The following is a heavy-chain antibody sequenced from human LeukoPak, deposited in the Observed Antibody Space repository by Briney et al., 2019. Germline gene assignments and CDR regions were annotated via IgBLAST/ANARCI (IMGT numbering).Heavy chain of an antibody. Sequence: NPSETLSLTCTVSSGSITRDYWSWIRQPPGRGLEWIGDIYYSGSTNYNPSLKSRVTISVDTSKNQFSLKLSSVTAADTAVYYCARQYDSSGYYYFDYWGQGTLVTVSS. V-gene: IGHV4-59*08. CDR2: IYYSGST. D-gene: IGHD3-22*01. CDR1: SGSITRDY. J-gene: IGHJ4*02. CDR3: ARQYDSSGYYYFDY.